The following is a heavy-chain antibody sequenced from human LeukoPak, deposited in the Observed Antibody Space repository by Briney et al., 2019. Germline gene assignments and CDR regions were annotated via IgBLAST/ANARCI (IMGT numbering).Heavy chain of an antibody. D-gene: IGHD1-26*01. V-gene: IGHV1-2*06. Sequence: ASVKVSCKASGYTFTGYCMHWVRQAPGQGLEWMGRINPNSGGTNYAQKFQGRVTMTRDTSISTAYMELSRLRSDDTAVYYCATSVGATPTFDYWGQGTLVTVSS. J-gene: IGHJ4*02. CDR1: GYTFTGYC. CDR3: ATSVGATPTFDY. CDR2: INPNSGGT.